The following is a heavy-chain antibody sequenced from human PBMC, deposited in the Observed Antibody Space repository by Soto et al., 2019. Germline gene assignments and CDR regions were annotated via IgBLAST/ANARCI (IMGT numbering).Heavy chain of an antibody. J-gene: IGHJ2*01. V-gene: IGHV1-69*12. CDR3: ARGNHRWLQLWYFDL. CDR1: GGTFSSYT. Sequence: QVQLVQSGAAVKKPGSSVTVSCKASGGTFSSYTISWVRQAPGQGLEWMGGIIPIFGTANYAQKFQGRVTITADESTSTAYMELRSLRSEDTAVYYCARGNHRWLQLWYFDLWGRGTLVTVSS. D-gene: IGHD5-12*01. CDR2: IIPIFGTA.